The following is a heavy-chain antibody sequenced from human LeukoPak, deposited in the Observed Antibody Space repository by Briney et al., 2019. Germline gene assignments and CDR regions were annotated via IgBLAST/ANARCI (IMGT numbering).Heavy chain of an antibody. Sequence: PSETLSLTCTVSGGSLGSSSYYWGWIRQPPGKGLEWIGSIYYSGSTYYNPSLKSRVTISVDTSKNQFSLKLSSVTAADTAVYYCARGWGTIFGVVPTPTIDAFDIWGQGTMVTVSS. CDR2: IYYSGST. CDR1: GGSLGSSSYY. J-gene: IGHJ3*02. D-gene: IGHD3-3*01. CDR3: ARGWGTIFGVVPTPTIDAFDI. V-gene: IGHV4-39*07.